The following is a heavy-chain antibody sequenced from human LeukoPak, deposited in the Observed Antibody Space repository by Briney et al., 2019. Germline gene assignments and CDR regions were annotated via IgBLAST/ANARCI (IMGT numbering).Heavy chain of an antibody. V-gene: IGHV4-38-2*01. J-gene: IGHJ4*02. CDR1: GYSISSGYY. D-gene: IGHD5-18*01. CDR3: ARQSGYSYGYLLDY. CDR2: IYHSGST. Sequence: PSETLSLTCAVSGYSISSGYYWGWIRQPPGKGLEWIGSIYHSGSTYYNPSLKSRVTISVDTSKNQFSLKLSSVTAADTAVYYCARQSGYSYGYLLDYWGQGTLVTVSS.